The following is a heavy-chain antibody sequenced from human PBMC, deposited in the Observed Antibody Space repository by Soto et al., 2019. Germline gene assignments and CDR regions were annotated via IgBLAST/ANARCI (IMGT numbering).Heavy chain of an antibody. V-gene: IGHV1-46*03. J-gene: IGHJ4*01. D-gene: IGHD2-2*01. Sequence: SSVKVSCKASGYTFTSSYMHWVRQAPGQGLEWMGIINPSGGSTSYAQKFQGRVTMTRDTSTSTVYMELSSLRSEDTAVYYCARVGLGGYCSSNSCYGDAFDFWGQGTMVTVSS. CDR3: ARVGLGGYCSSNSCYGDAFDF. CDR2: INPSGGST. CDR1: GYTFTSSY.